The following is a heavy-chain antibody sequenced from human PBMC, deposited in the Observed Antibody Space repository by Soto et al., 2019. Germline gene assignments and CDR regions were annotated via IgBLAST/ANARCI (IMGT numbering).Heavy chain of an antibody. Sequence: QVQLVQSGAEVKKPGASVKVSCKASGYTFTSYDINWVRQATGQGLEWMGWMNPNSGNTGYAQKFQGRVTMTRNTSISTAYMELSSLRSEDTAVYYCARSYDYFWGSYRYGSDYWGQGTLVTVSS. CDR2: MNPNSGNT. CDR3: ARSYDYFWGSYRYGSDY. CDR1: GYTFTSYD. J-gene: IGHJ4*02. D-gene: IGHD3-16*02. V-gene: IGHV1-8*01.